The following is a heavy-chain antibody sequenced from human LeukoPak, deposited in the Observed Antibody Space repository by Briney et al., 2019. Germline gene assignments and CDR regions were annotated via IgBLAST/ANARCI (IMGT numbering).Heavy chain of an antibody. CDR1: GGSISSSSYY. J-gene: IGHJ6*03. V-gene: IGHV4-39*07. CDR2: IYYSGST. CDR3: ARDLSLSYMDV. Sequence: SETLSLTCTVSGGSISSSSYYWGWIRQPPGKGLEWIGSIYYSGSTYYNPSLKSRVTISVDTSKNQFSLKLSSVTAADTAVYYCARDLSLSYMDVWGKGTTVTVSS.